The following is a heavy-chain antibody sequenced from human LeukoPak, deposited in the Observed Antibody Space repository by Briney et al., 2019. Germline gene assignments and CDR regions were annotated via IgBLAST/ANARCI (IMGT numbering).Heavy chain of an antibody. J-gene: IGHJ4*01. CDR1: GGSFSGYY. V-gene: IGHV4-34*01. D-gene: IGHD3-3*01. CDR2: INHSGST. Sequence: PSETLSLTCAVYGGSFSGYYWSWIRQPPGKGLEWIGEINHSGSTNYNPSLKSRVTISVDTSKNEFSLKLSSVTAADTAVYYCARDWSGPYYFDYWGQGTLVTVSS. CDR3: ARDWSGPYYFDY.